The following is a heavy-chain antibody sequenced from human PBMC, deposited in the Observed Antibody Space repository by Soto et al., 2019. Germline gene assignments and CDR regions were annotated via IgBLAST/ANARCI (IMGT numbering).Heavy chain of an antibody. CDR3: ATLGYYDLWSGYYRWFDP. CDR2: INPSGGST. J-gene: IGHJ5*02. V-gene: IGHV1-46*01. D-gene: IGHD3-3*01. Sequence: ASVKVSCKASGYTFTSYYMHWVRQAPGQGLEWMGIINPSGGSTSYTQKFQGRVTMTRDTSTSTVYMELSSLRSEDTAVYYCATLGYYDLWSGYYRWFDPWGQGTLVTVSS. CDR1: GYTFTSYY.